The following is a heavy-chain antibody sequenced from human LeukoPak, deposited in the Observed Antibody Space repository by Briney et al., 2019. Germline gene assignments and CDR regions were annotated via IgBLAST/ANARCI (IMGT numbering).Heavy chain of an antibody. Sequence: GGSLRLSCAASGFTFSSYGMHWVRQAPGKELEWVAVISYDGSNKYYADSVKGRFTISRDNSKNTLYLQMNSLRAEDTAVYYCAKLVDSSGYYSYDAFDIWGQGTMVTVSS. CDR2: ISYDGSNK. D-gene: IGHD3-22*01. V-gene: IGHV3-30*18. CDR1: GFTFSSYG. J-gene: IGHJ3*02. CDR3: AKLVDSSGYYSYDAFDI.